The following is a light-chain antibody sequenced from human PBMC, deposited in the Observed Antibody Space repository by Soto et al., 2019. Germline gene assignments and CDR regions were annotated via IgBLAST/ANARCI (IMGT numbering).Light chain of an antibody. J-gene: IGLJ1*01. CDR3: SSYRRGSTYV. CDR1: SSDVGGYNY. V-gene: IGLV2-14*03. Sequence: QSVLTQPASVSGSPGQSITVSCTGTSSDVGGYNYVSWYQQHPGKAPRLMIYDVTNRPSGVSDRFSGSKSGNTAFLTISGLQAEDEADYYCSSYRRGSTYVFGTGTKVTVL. CDR2: DVT.